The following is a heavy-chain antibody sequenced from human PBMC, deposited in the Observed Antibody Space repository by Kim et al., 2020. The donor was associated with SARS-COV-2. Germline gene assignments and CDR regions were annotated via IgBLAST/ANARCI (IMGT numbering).Heavy chain of an antibody. V-gene: IGHV1-69*04. CDR3: ARATYYYGSGSYYTLDY. CDR1: GGTFSSYA. CDR2: IIPILGIA. Sequence: SVKVSCKASGGTFSSYAISWVRQAPGQGLEWMGRIIPILGIANYAQKFQGRVTITADKSTSTAYMELSSLRSEDTAVYYCARATYYYGSGSYYTLDYWGQGTLVTVSS. D-gene: IGHD3-10*01. J-gene: IGHJ4*02.